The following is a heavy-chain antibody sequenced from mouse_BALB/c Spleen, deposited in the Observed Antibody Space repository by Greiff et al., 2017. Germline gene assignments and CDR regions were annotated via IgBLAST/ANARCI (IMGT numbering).Heavy chain of an antibody. J-gene: IGHJ4*01. CDR1: GFTFSSYG. Sequence: EVKVVESGGDLVKPGGSLKLSCAASGFTFSSYGMSWVCQTPDKRLEWVATISSGGSYTYYPDSVKGRFTISRDNAKNTLYLQMSSLKSEDTAMYYCAGGSRGAMDYWGQGTSVTVSS. D-gene: IGHD1-1*01. CDR3: AGGSRGAMDY. CDR2: ISSGGSYT. V-gene: IGHV5-6*01.